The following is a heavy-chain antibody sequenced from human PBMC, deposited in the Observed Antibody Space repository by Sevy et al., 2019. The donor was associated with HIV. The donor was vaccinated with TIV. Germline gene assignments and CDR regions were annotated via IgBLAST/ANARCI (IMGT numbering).Heavy chain of an antibody. CDR2: MNPNSGNT. Sequence: ASVKVSCKASGYTFTSYDINWVRQATGQGLEWMGWMNPNSGNTGYAQKFQGRVTMTRNTSISTAYMELSSLRSKDTAVYYCACEGSVTSILYYYYYYCMDVWGQGTTVTVSS. J-gene: IGHJ6*02. CDR3: ACEGSVTSILYYYYYYCMDV. D-gene: IGHD4-4*01. V-gene: IGHV1-8*01. CDR1: GYTFTSYD.